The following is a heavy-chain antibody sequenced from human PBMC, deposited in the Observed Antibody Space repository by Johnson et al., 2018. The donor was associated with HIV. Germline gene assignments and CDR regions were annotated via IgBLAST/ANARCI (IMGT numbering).Heavy chain of an antibody. J-gene: IGHJ3*02. CDR2: IRSDGSST. CDR3: ARVITMIVVVIGDI. CDR1: GFTFSDAW. Sequence: QVQVVESGGGLVKPGGSLRVSCAASGFTFSDAWMSWVRQAPGKGLEWVAFIRSDGSSTYYADSVKGRFTISRDNSKNTLYLQMNSLRAEDTAVYYCARVITMIVVVIGDIWGQGTMVTVSS. D-gene: IGHD3-22*01. V-gene: IGHV3-30*02.